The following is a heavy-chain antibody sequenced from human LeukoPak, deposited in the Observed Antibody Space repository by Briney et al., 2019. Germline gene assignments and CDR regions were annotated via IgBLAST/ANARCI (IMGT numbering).Heavy chain of an antibody. Sequence: GGSLRLSCAASGFTLSSYSMNWVRQAPGKGLEWVSSISSSSSYIYYADSVKGRFTISRDNARNSLYLQMNSLRAEDTAVYYCASFGAGTHYYYYMDVWGKGTTVTVSS. D-gene: IGHD6-19*01. J-gene: IGHJ6*03. V-gene: IGHV3-21*01. CDR2: ISSSSSYI. CDR3: ASFGAGTHYYYYMDV. CDR1: GFTLSSYS.